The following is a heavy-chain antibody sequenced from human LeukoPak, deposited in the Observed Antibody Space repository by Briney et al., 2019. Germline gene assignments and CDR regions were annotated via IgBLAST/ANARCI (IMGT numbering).Heavy chain of an antibody. CDR2: IKQDGSEK. Sequence: GGSLRLSCAASGFTFSSYWMTWVRQTPEKGLEWVSNIKQDGSEKFYVDSVKGRFTISRDNAKNSLYLQINSLRAEDTAVYYCAREDSSGFSDYWGQGTLVTVSS. CDR3: AREDSSGFSDY. J-gene: IGHJ4*02. D-gene: IGHD3-22*01. CDR1: GFTFSSYW. V-gene: IGHV3-7*01.